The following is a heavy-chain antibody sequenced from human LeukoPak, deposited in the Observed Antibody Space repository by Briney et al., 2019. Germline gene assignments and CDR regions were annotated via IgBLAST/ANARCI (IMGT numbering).Heavy chain of an antibody. J-gene: IGHJ4*02. D-gene: IGHD3-22*01. V-gene: IGHV3-30-3*01. Sequence: PGGSLRLSCAASGFTFSSYAMHWVRQAPGKGLEWVAVISYDGSNKYYADSVKGRFTISRDNSKNTLYLQMNSLRAEDTAVYYCARGVPTYYYDSSGYIGHPFDYWGQGTLSPSPQ. CDR3: ARGVPTYYYDSSGYIGHPFDY. CDR1: GFTFSSYA. CDR2: ISYDGSNK.